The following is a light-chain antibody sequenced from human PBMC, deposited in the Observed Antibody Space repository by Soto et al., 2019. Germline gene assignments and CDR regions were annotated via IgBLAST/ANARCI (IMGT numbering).Light chain of an antibody. CDR3: SSYGGSNNLL. CDR2: EVN. V-gene: IGLV2-8*01. CDR1: SSDVGGYDY. Sequence: QSALTQPPSASGSPGQSVTISCTGTSSDVGGYDYVSWYQQHPGKAPKLIIFEVNKWPSGVPDRFSGSKSGNTASLTVSGLQAEDEADYYCSSYGGSNNLLVGGGTKLTVL. J-gene: IGLJ2*01.